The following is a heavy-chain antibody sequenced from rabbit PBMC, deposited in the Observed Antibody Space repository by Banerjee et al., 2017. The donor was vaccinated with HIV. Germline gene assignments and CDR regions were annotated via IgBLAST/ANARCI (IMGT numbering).Heavy chain of an antibody. CDR1: GFSFSSIYW. Sequence: QQQLEESGGGLVKPGGTLTLTCTASGFSFSSIYWICWVRQAPGRGLEWIACIDTGDGATYYTTWAKGRFTISKTSSTAVTLQMTSLTAADTATYFCARNYVNVFDPWGPGTLVTVS. V-gene: IGHV1S45*01. J-gene: IGHJ2*01. CDR3: ARNYVNVFDP. CDR2: IDTGDGAT. D-gene: IGHD1-1*01.